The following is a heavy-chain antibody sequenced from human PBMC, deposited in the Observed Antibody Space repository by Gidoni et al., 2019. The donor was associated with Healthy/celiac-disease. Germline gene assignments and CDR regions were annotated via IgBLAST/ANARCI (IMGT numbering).Heavy chain of an antibody. D-gene: IGHD5-18*01. J-gene: IGHJ4*02. V-gene: IGHV4-59*01. CDR3: ARDSYGVGYFDY. CDR1: GGSISSYY. Sequence: QVQLQESGPGLVKPSETLSLTCTVSGGSISSYYWSWIRQPPGKGLEWIGYIYYSGSTNYNPSLKSRVTISVDTSKNQFSLKLSSVTAADTAVYYCARDSYGVGYFDYWGQGTLVTVSS. CDR2: IYYSGST.